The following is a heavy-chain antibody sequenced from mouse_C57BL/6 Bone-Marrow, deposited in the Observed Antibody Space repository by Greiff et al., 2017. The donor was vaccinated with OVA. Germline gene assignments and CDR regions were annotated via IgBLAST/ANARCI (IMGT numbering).Heavy chain of an antibody. Sequence: VQLKESGAELVKPGASVKLSCTASGFNIKDYYMHWVKQRTEQGLEWIGRIDPEDGETKYAPKFQGKATITADTSSNTAYLQLSSLTSEDTAVYYCTTSYYGSSLYYFDYWGQGTTLTVSS. CDR1: GFNIKDYY. D-gene: IGHD1-1*01. CDR3: TTSYYGSSLYYFDY. V-gene: IGHV14-2*01. J-gene: IGHJ2*01. CDR2: IDPEDGET.